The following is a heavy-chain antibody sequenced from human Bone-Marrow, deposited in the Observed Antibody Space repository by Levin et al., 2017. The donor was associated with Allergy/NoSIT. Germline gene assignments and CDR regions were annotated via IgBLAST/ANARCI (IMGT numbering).Heavy chain of an antibody. J-gene: IGHJ2*01. CDR3: ARRPQSSRYFDL. Sequence: TGGSLRLSCAGSEFTFSDFYMSWFRQSPGKGLEWISYISGGGFNIFYAESLKGRVSISRDNAQNSLHLQVDSLRVEDTAVYYCARRPQSSRYFDLWGRGTPVTVSS. CDR2: ISGGGFNI. V-gene: IGHV3-11*01. CDR1: EFTFSDFY. D-gene: IGHD3-9*01.